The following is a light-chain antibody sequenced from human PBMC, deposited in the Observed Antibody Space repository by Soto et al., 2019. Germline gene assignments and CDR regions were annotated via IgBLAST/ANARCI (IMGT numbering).Light chain of an antibody. CDR2: RNN. J-gene: IGLJ2*01. CDR1: SSNIGSNY. CDR3: ASWDDSLSGVV. V-gene: IGLV1-47*01. Sequence: QSVLTQPPSASGTPGQRVTISFSGSSSNIGSNYVYWYQQLPGTAPKLLIYRNNQRPSGVPDRFSGSKSGTSASLAISGLRSEDEADYYCASWDDSLSGVVFGGGTKVTVL.